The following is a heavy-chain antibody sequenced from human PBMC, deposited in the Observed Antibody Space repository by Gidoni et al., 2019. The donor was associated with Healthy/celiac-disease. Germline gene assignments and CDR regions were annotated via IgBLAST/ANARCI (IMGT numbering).Heavy chain of an antibody. CDR3: ASRPWVSYYFDY. Sequence: QLQLQESGPGLVKPSETLSLTCTVSGGSISSSSYYWGWIRQPPGKGLEWIGSIYYSGSTYYNPSLTSRVTISVDTSKNQFSLKLSSVTAADTAVYYCASRPWVSYYFDYWGQGTLVTVSS. J-gene: IGHJ4*02. V-gene: IGHV4-39*01. D-gene: IGHD3-16*01. CDR1: GGSISSSSYY. CDR2: IYYSGST.